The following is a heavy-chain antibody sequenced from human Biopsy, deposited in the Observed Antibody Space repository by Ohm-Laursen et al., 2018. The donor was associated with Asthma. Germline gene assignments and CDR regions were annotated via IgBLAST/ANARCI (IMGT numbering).Heavy chain of an antibody. J-gene: IGHJ4*02. D-gene: IGHD2-2*01. CDR3: ARHDHRWDTYADF. V-gene: IGHV4-39*01. CDR2: MYYGETT. Sequence: SETLSLTCTVSGASITSSAYYWGWIRQPPRKGLEWIGSMYYGETTYYSPSLKSRVTISVDPSKNQFSLILSSVTAADTAVYYCARHDHRWDTYADFWGQGTLVTVSS. CDR1: GASITSSAYY.